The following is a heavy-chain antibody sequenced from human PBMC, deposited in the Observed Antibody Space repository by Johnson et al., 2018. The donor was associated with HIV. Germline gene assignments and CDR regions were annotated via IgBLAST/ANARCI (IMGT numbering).Heavy chain of an antibody. Sequence: QVQLVESGGGVVRPGGSLRLSCAASGFTFSSYAMHWVRQAPGKGLEWVAVISYDGSNKYYADSVKGRFTISRDNSKNTLYLQMNSLRAEDTAVYYCARGGYSGYDPAGPNAFDIWGQGTMVTVSS. CDR3: ARGGYSGYDPAGPNAFDI. V-gene: IGHV3-30-3*01. CDR2: ISYDGSNK. J-gene: IGHJ3*02. CDR1: GFTFSSYA. D-gene: IGHD5-12*01.